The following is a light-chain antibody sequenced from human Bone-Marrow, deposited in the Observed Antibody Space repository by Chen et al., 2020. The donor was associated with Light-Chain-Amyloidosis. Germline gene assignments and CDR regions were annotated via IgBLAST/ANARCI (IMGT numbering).Light chain of an antibody. CDR1: DLPTKY. V-gene: IGLV3-25*03. J-gene: IGLJ2*01. Sequence: SYDLTQPPWGSVSPGQTARITCSGDDLPTKYAYWYQQKPGQAPVLVIHRDTERPSGISERFSGSSSGTTATLTISGVQAEDEADYHCQSADSSGTYEVIFGGGTKLTVL. CDR2: RDT. CDR3: QSADSSGTYEVI.